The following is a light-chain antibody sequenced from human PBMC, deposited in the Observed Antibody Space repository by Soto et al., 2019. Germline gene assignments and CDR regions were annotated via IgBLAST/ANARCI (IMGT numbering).Light chain of an antibody. V-gene: IGKV3-20*01. CDR1: QSVSSTF. Sequence: DIVLTQSPGTLSLSPGERATLSCRASQSVSSTFFAWYQQKPGQAPRLLMFGASNRATGIPDRFSGSGSGTDFTLTSSRLEPEDVAMYYCQQYGTSPRGTFGQGTKVEVK. J-gene: IGKJ1*01. CDR3: QQYGTSPRGT. CDR2: GAS.